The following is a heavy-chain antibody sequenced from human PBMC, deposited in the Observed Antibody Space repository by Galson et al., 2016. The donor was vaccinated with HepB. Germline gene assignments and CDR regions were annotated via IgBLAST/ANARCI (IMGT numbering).Heavy chain of an antibody. D-gene: IGHD5-18*01. CDR1: GYSFSSFW. CDR3: ARRVGYSHGETYFYSGMGV. Sequence: QSGAEVKKPGESLRISCKGSGYSFSSFWIGWVRQVPGKGLEWMGVINPGDSDTRYSPSFQGQVTISADKSINSAYLQWSSLKASDTGMYYCARRVGYSHGETYFYSGMGVWGQGTTVTVSS. J-gene: IGHJ6*02. CDR2: INPGDSDT. V-gene: IGHV5-51*01.